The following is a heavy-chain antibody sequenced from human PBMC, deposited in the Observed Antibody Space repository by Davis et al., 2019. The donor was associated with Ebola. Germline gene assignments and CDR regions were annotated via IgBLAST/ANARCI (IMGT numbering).Heavy chain of an antibody. D-gene: IGHD2-2*01. V-gene: IGHV4-59*01. J-gene: IGHJ6*03. CDR2: IYYSGST. CDR3: ARGACSSTSCYPPYYYYYYMDV. Sequence: PSETLSLTCTVSGGSISSYYWSWIRQPPGKGLEWIGYIYYSGSTNYNPSLKSRVTISVDTSKNQFSLKLSSVTAADTAVYYCARGACSSTSCYPPYYYYYYMDVWGKGTTVTVSS. CDR1: GGSISSYY.